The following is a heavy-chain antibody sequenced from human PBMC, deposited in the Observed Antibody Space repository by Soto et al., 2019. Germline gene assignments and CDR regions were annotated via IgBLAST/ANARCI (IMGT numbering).Heavy chain of an antibody. Sequence: GGSLRLSCAASGFTFSSYGMHWVRQAPGKGLEWVAVIWYDGSNKYYADSVKGRFTISRDNSKNTLYLQMNSLRAEDTAVYYCARDGGYCSSTSCYAATYFDYWGQGTLVTVSS. CDR1: GFTFSSYG. J-gene: IGHJ4*02. V-gene: IGHV3-33*01. CDR3: ARDGGYCSSTSCYAATYFDY. CDR2: IWYDGSNK. D-gene: IGHD2-2*01.